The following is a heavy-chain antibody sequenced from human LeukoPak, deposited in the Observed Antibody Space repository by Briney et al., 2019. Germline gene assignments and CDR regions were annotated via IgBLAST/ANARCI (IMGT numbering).Heavy chain of an antibody. CDR3: ARDRTSSVVVITMGFDY. Sequence: PSETLSLTCTVSGGSISSSSYYWGWIRQPPGKGLEWIGSIYYSGSTYYNPSLKSRVTISVDTSKNQFSLKLSSVTAADTAVYYCARDRTSSVVVITMGFDYWGQGTLVTVSS. CDR1: GGSISSSSYY. V-gene: IGHV4-39*07. J-gene: IGHJ4*02. D-gene: IGHD3-22*01. CDR2: IYYSGST.